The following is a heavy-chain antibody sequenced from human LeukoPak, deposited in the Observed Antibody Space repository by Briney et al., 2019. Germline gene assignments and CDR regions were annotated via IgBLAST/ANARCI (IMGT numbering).Heavy chain of an antibody. CDR3: AKEWGSSSSYFDY. D-gene: IGHD6-6*01. CDR1: GFTFSSYG. Sequence: GGSLRLSCAASGFTFSSYGMHWVRQAPGKGLEWVAVISYDGSNKYYADSVKGRFTISRGNSKNTLYLQMNSLRAEDTAVYYCAKEWGSSSSYFDYWGQGTLVTVSS. CDR2: ISYDGSNK. V-gene: IGHV3-30*18. J-gene: IGHJ4*02.